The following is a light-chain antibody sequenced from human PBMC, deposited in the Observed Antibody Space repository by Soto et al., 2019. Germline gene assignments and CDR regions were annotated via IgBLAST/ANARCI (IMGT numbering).Light chain of an antibody. CDR2: DAS. CDR1: QSLSSC. CDR3: QQYNNWPHT. J-gene: IGKJ1*01. Sequence: ETVLTQSPGTLSLSPGERATLSCRASQSLSSCLAWYQQKPGQAPRLLIYDASTRATGIPARFSGSGSGTEFALTISSLQSEDFAVYYCQQYNNWPHTFGQGTKVDIK. V-gene: IGKV3-15*01.